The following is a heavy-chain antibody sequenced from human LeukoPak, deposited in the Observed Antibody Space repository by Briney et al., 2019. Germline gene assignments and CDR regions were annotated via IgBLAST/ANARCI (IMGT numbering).Heavy chain of an antibody. D-gene: IGHD6-19*01. CDR1: GFTLRSYD. V-gene: IGHV3-13*01. Sequence: GGSLRLSCAASGFTLRSYDMHWVRQVTGKGLEWVSAIGISDDTYYQGSVKGRFTISRENAKHSLYLQMNSLTAGDTAVYYCARGGIQVSGIDEIDYWGQGTLVTVSS. CDR2: IGISDDT. J-gene: IGHJ4*02. CDR3: ARGGIQVSGIDEIDY.